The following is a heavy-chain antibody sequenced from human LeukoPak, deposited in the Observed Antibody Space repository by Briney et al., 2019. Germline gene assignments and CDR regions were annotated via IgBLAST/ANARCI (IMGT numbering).Heavy chain of an antibody. J-gene: IGHJ4*02. D-gene: IGHD3-22*01. CDR2: INTDGSST. CDR1: GFTFCNFW. CDR3: ARAKTLRSYYDTSGYYGY. Sequence: GGSLRLSCAASGFTFCNFWMLWVRQVPGKGLVWVSRINTDGSSTSYADSVKGRFTISRDNAKNTLYLQMNSLRAEDTAVYYCARAKTLRSYYDTSGYYGYWGQGTLVTVSS. V-gene: IGHV3-74*01.